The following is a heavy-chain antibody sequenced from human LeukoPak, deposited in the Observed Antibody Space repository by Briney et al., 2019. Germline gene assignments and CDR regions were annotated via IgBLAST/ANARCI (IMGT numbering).Heavy chain of an antibody. V-gene: IGHV5-10-1*01. J-gene: IGHJ3*02. CDR1: GYSFTSYW. CDR3: ASGLYYDILTGSLGAFDI. Sequence: GESLQISCKGSGYSFTSYWISWVRQMPGKGLEWMGRIDPSDSYTNYSPSFQGHVTISADKSISTAYLQWSSLKASDTAMYYCASGLYYDILTGSLGAFDIWGQGTMVTVSS. D-gene: IGHD3-9*01. CDR2: IDPSDSYT.